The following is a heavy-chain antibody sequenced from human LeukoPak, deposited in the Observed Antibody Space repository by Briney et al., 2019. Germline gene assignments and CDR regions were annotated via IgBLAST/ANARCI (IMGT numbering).Heavy chain of an antibody. V-gene: IGHV4-59*01. J-gene: IGHJ4*02. Sequence: SETLSLTCTVSGGSISSYYWSWIRQPPGKGLEWIGYIYYSGSTNYNPSLKSRVTISVDTSKNQFSLKLSSVTAADTAVYYCARVTGYVIEDYFDYWGQGTLVTVSS. CDR3: ARVTGYVIEDYFDY. CDR2: IYYSGST. CDR1: GGSISSYY. D-gene: IGHD3-22*01.